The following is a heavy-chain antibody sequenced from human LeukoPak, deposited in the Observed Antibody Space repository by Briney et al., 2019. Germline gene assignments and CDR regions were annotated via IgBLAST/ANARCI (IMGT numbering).Heavy chain of an antibody. CDR3: AREYCSGGSCYRGWGNWFDP. Sequence: AETLSLTCAVYGGSFSGYYWSWIRQPPGKGLEWIGEINHSGSTNYNPSLKSRVTISVDTSKNQFSLKLSSVTAADTAVYYCAREYCSGGSCYRGWGNWFDPRGQGTLVTVSS. CDR1: GGSFSGYY. J-gene: IGHJ5*02. D-gene: IGHD2-15*01. V-gene: IGHV4-34*01. CDR2: INHSGST.